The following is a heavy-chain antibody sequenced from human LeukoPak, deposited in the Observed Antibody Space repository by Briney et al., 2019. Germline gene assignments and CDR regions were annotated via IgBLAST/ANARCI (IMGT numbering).Heavy chain of an antibody. CDR3: ARHYGP. D-gene: IGHD3-16*01. CDR2: IYDSGST. Sequence: SETLSLTCAVYGGSFSGYYWSWIRQPPGKGLEWIGSIYDSGSTYYNPSLKSRVTISVDTSMNQFSLKLNSVTAADTAVYYCARHYGPWGQGTLVTVSS. V-gene: IGHV4-34*01. J-gene: IGHJ5*02. CDR1: GGSFSGYY.